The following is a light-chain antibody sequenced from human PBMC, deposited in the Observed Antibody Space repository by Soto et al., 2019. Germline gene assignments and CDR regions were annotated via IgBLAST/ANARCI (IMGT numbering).Light chain of an antibody. V-gene: IGLV3-1*01. CDR3: QAWDDTTGVV. Sequence: SYELTQPPSVSVSPGQTASITCSGGDLGNRYACWYQQKPGQSTVLVIYPGNKRTSGIPERFSGSNSGNTATLTISGTQAVDEDDYCCQAWDDTTGVVFGGGTKLTVL. CDR2: PGN. CDR1: DLGNRY. J-gene: IGLJ2*01.